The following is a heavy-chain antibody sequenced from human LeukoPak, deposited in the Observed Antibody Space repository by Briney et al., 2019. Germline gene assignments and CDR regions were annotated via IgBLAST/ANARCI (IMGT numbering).Heavy chain of an antibody. V-gene: IGHV7-4-1*02. CDR3: ARNHLKTA. CDR2: INTNTGNP. J-gene: IGHJ5*01. CDR1: GYTFISYA. Sequence: VASVNVSCKASGYTFISYAMNWVRQAPGQGLEWMGLINTNTGNPTYAQGFTGRFVFSLDTSVSTAYLQISSIKTEDTAVYYCARNHLKTAWGQGTLVTVSS.